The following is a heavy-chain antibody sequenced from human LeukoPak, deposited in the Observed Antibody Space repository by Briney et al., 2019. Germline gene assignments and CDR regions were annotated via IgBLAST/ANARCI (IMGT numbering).Heavy chain of an antibody. D-gene: IGHD5-18*01. V-gene: IGHV1-18*01. CDR3: ARQVDTTMALPDY. CDR1: GYSFTSHG. CDR2: LSGYNGNT. J-gene: IGHJ4*02. Sequence: ASVKVSCKASGYSFTSHGISWVRQAPGQGLEWMGWLSGYNGNTNYAQKFQGRVTMTTDTSTSTAYMELRSLRSEDTAIYYCARQVDTTMALPDYWGQGTLVTVSS.